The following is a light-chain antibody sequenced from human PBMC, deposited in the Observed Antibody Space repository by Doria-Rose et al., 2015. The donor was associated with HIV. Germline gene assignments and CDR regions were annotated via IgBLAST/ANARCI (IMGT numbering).Light chain of an antibody. J-gene: IGKJ1*01. V-gene: IGKV4-1*01. CDR3: QQYDSAPWT. CDR1: QSVLYSSNNKNN. Sequence: DIRLTQSPDSLAVSLGERATINCKSSQSVLYSSNNKNNLAWYQQKPGQPPKLLIYWASTRESGVPDRFSGSGSGTEFTLTISSLQAEDVAVYYCQQYDSAPWTFGQGTKVEV. CDR2: WAS.